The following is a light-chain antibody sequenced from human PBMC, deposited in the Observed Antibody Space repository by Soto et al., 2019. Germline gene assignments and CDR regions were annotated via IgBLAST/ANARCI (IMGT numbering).Light chain of an antibody. V-gene: IGKV1-5*03. Sequence: DIQMTQSPSTLSASVGDRVTITCRASQSISSWLAWYQQKPGKAPKLLIYKASSLESGVPSRFSGSGSGTEFPPTITSLQPDDFETYYCQQYNSYAWTFGQGTKVEIK. CDR3: QQYNSYAWT. J-gene: IGKJ1*01. CDR2: KAS. CDR1: QSISSW.